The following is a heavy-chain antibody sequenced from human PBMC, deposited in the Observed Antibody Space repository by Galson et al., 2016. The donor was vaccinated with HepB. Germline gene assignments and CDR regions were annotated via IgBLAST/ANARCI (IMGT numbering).Heavy chain of an antibody. D-gene: IGHD3-9*01. J-gene: IGHJ4*03. V-gene: IGHV3-15*01. CDR2: SKSKTDGGAI. Sequence: SLRLSCAASGFSFSTAWMTWVRQAPGKGLEWIGRSKSKTDGGAIDYAAPVRGRFTISRDDSRDTLFLQMNSLKFEDTAVYYRTVCGLTGDLDYWGRGTRGAVSS. CDR3: TVCGLTGDLDY. CDR1: GFSFSTAW.